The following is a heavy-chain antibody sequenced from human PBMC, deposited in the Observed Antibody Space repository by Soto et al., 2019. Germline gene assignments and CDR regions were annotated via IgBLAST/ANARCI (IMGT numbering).Heavy chain of an antibody. V-gene: IGHV3-23*01. CDR3: AKSAGSNAYYPNDY. Sequence: EGQLLESGGGLVQPGGSLRLSCAASGFTFSSYAMTWVRQAPGKGLEWVSSISGSGISTYYADSVKGRFTISRENSKSMLYLQMNSLRAEDAAVYYCAKSAGSNAYYPNDYWGQGTLVTVSS. CDR1: GFTFSSYA. CDR2: ISGSGIST. D-gene: IGHD3-16*01. J-gene: IGHJ4*02.